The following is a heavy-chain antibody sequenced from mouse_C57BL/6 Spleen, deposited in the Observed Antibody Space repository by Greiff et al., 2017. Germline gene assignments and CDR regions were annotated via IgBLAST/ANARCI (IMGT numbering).Heavy chain of an antibody. CDR2: INPNNGGT. Sequence: EVQLQESGPELVKPGASVKMSCKASGYTFTDYNMHWVKQSHGKSLEWIGYINPNNGGTSYNQKFKGKATLTVNKSSSTAYMELRSLTSEDSAVYYCAITTLVRYAMDYWGQGTSVTVSS. CDR3: AITTLVRYAMDY. D-gene: IGHD1-1*01. J-gene: IGHJ4*01. CDR1: GYTFTDYN. V-gene: IGHV1-22*01.